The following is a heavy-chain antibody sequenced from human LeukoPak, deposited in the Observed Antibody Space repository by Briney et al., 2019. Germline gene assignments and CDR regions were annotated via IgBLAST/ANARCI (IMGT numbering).Heavy chain of an antibody. CDR3: ANSYGLWYLDY. D-gene: IGHD5-18*01. Sequence: SETLSLTCAVSGGSISSSNWWSWVRQPPGKGLEWIGEIYHSGSTNYNPSLKSRVTISVDTSKNQFSLKLSSVTAADTAVYYCANSYGLWYLDYWGQGTLVTVSS. V-gene: IGHV4-4*02. CDR1: GGSISSSNW. J-gene: IGHJ4*02. CDR2: IYHSGST.